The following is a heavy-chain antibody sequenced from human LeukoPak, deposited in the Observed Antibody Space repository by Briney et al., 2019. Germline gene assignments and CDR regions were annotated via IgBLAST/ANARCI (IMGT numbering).Heavy chain of an antibody. Sequence: SETLSLTCTVSGGSISSYYGSWIRQPPGKGLEWIGYIYYSGSTNYNPSLKSRVTISVDTSKNQFSLKLSSVTAADTAVYYCARDAPSGDSPGYWGQGTLVTVSS. D-gene: IGHD4-17*01. CDR3: ARDAPSGDSPGY. J-gene: IGHJ4*02. V-gene: IGHV4-59*01. CDR2: IYYSGST. CDR1: GGSISSYY.